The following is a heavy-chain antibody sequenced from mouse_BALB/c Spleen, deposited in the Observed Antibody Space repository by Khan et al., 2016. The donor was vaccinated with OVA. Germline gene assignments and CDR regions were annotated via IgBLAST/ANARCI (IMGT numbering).Heavy chain of an antibody. D-gene: IGHD2-3*01. CDR2: IDPANGNT. V-gene: IGHV14-3*02. CDR1: GFNIKDTY. Sequence: VQLQQPGAELVKPGASVKLSCTASGFNIKDTYMHWVKQRPEQGLEWIGRIDPANGNTQYDPKFQGKATITADTSSNTAYLQLSSLTSEDTAVYCCALRGDIYDTYYGYAMDYWGQGTSVTVSS. CDR3: ALRGDIYDTYYGYAMDY. J-gene: IGHJ4*01.